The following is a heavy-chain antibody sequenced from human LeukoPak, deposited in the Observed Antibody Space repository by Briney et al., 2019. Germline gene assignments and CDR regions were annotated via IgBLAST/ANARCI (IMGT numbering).Heavy chain of an antibody. Sequence: PSETLSLTCTVSGGSISSHYWSWIRQPPGKGLEWIGYIYYSGSTNYNPSLKSRVTISVDTSKNQFSLKLSSVTAADTAVYYCARDRSSSGRFDPWGQGTLVTVSS. CDR3: ARDRSSSGRFDP. J-gene: IGHJ5*02. CDR1: GGSISSHY. CDR2: IYYSGST. D-gene: IGHD6-6*01. V-gene: IGHV4-59*11.